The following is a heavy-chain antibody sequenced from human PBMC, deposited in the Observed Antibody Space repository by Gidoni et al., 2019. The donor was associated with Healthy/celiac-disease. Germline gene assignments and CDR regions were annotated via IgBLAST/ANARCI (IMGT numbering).Heavy chain of an antibody. V-gene: IGHV3-21*01. CDR3: ARDVVDSRGY. J-gene: IGHJ4*02. CDR1: GFTFSSYS. CDR2: ISSSSSYI. Sequence: EVQLVESGGGLVKPGGSLRLSCAASGFTFSSYSMNWVRQAPGKGMEWVSSISSSSSYIYYADSVKGRFTISRDNAKNSLYLQMNSLRAEDTAVYYCARDVVDSRGYWGQGTLVTVSS. D-gene: IGHD6-13*01.